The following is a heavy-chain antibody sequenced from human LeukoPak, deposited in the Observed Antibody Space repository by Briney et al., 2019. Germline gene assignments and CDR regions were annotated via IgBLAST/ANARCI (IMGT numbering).Heavy chain of an antibody. J-gene: IGHJ5*02. D-gene: IGHD2-15*01. CDR3: ARDSGYCSGSSCYSQSAWFDP. V-gene: IGHV1-46*01. CDR2: INPSGGST. CDR1: GYTFTSYY. Sequence: ASVKVSCKASGYTFTSYYMHWVRQAPGQGLEWMGIINPSGGSTSYAQKFQGRVTMTRDTSTSTVYMELSSLRSEDTAVYYCARDSGYCSGSSCYSQSAWFDPWGQGTLVTVSS.